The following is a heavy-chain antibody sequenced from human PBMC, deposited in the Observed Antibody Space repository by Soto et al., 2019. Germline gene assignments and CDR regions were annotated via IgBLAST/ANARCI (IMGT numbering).Heavy chain of an antibody. D-gene: IGHD5-12*01. CDR1: GGTFSSYA. CDR2: IIPIFGTA. V-gene: IGHV1-69*13. J-gene: IGHJ4*02. Sequence: GASVKVSCKASGGTFSSYAISWVRQAPGQGLEWMGGIIPIFGTANYAQKFQGRVTITADESTSTAYMELSSLRSEDTAVYYCARGPDRDGYNFGYFDYWGQGTLVTVSS. CDR3: ARGPDRDGYNFGYFDY.